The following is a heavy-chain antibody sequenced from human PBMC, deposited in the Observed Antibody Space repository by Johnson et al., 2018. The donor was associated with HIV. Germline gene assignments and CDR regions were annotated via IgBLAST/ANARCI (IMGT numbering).Heavy chain of an antibody. D-gene: IGHD5-18*01. J-gene: IGHJ3*02. CDR2: IYSGGTT. Sequence: EVQLVESGGGLVQPGGSLRLSCAASGFTFSSYWMHWVRQAPGKGLVWVSVIYSGGTTYHADSVKGRFIISRDNSKSTLYLQMNSLRAEDTAVYYCARAYTYGAFDIWGQGTMVTVSS. CDR3: ARAYTYGAFDI. CDR1: GFTFSSYW. V-gene: IGHV3-66*01.